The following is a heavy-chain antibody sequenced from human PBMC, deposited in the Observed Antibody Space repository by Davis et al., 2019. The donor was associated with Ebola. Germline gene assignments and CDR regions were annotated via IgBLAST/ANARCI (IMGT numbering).Heavy chain of an antibody. J-gene: IGHJ4*02. CDR1: GFTFDDYA. V-gene: IGHV3-9*01. CDR2: ISWNSGSI. CDR3: AKDISWAYSSGWYPLVAPRRFDY. D-gene: IGHD6-19*01. Sequence: GGSLRLSCAASGFTFDDYAMHWVRQAPGKGLEWVSGISWNSGSIGYADSVKGRFTISRDNAKNSLYLQMNSLRAEDTALYYCAKDISWAYSSGWYPLVAPRRFDYWGQGTLVTVSS.